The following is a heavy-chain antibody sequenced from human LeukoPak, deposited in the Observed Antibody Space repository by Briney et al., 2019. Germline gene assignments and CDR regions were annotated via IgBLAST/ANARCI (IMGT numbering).Heavy chain of an antibody. Sequence: SETLSLTCTVSGGSISSSSYYWGWIRQPPGKGLEWIGSIDYSGSTYYNPFLKSRVTISVDTSKNQSSLKLGSVTAADTAVYYCARSSCWYGISFDPWGQGTLVTVSS. V-gene: IGHV4-39*01. D-gene: IGHD6-19*01. CDR3: ARSSCWYGISFDP. CDR2: IDYSGST. J-gene: IGHJ5*02. CDR1: GGSISSSSYY.